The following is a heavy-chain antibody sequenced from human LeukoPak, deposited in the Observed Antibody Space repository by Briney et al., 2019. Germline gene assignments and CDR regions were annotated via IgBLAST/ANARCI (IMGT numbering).Heavy chain of an antibody. V-gene: IGHV4-34*01. CDR2: IDHSGNT. J-gene: IGHJ4*02. D-gene: IGHD2-21*01. CDR3: ARQGSISAFDI. Sequence: SETLSLTCAVYIGSFSGYHWSWIRQPPGRGLEWIGEIDHSGNTKYNPSLKSRVTISADTSKNQFSLKLRALSAADTAVYFCARQGSISAFDIWGRGTLVTVSS. CDR1: IGSFSGYH.